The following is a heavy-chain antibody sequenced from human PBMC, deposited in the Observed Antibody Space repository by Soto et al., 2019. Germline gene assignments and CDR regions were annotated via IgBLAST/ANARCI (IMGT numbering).Heavy chain of an antibody. J-gene: IGHJ4*02. CDR3: ARGHYDYWSGSFATIDY. Sequence: SETLCLTCAVSSGSISSSNWWSWVCQPPGKGLEWIGEIYHSGSTNYNPSLKSRVTISVDKSKNQFSLKLSSVTAADTAVYYCARGHYDYWSGSFATIDYWGQGTRVTVSS. CDR1: SGSISSSNW. V-gene: IGHV4-4*02. D-gene: IGHD3-3*01. CDR2: IYHSGST.